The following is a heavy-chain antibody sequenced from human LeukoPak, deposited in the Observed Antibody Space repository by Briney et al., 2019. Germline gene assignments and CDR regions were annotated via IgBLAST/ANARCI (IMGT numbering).Heavy chain of an antibody. J-gene: IGHJ6*03. V-gene: IGHV1-18*01. CDR2: INGYNNKT. D-gene: IGHD4-17*01. CDR3: ARVGRLRGYYYYYMDV. Sequence: ASVKVSCKASGYTFSTYGVSWVRLAPGQGLEWMGWINGYNNKTNYGQKFQGRVTVTTDTSTTTAYMELRSLRSDDTAIYYCARVGRLRGYYYYYMDVWGKGTTVTVSS. CDR1: GYTFSTYG.